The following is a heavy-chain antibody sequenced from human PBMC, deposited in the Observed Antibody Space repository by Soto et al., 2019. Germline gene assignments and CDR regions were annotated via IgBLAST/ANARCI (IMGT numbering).Heavy chain of an antibody. D-gene: IGHD3-16*01. Sequence: QMQLVESGGGVVQPGKSQRLSCVGFGFSFSSYVMHRVRQTPGKGPEWVAAISYDGLNKYYADFVKGRFTVSRDNFNNMVYLEMNSLRVEDTTIYYCVSGRDGLHIWGAFDMWGRGTMVTVSS. CDR2: ISYDGLNK. V-gene: IGHV3-30*03. J-gene: IGHJ3*02. CDR1: GFSFSSYV. CDR3: VSGRDGLHIWGAFDM.